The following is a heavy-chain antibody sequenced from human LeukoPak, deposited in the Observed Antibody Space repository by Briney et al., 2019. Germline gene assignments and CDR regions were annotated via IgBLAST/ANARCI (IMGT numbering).Heavy chain of an antibody. J-gene: IGHJ4*02. CDR2: ISGSGGST. CDR3: ARGSTSWDS. V-gene: IGHV3-23*01. CDR1: GFTFSSYA. D-gene: IGHD2-2*01. Sequence: GGSLRLSCAASGFTFSSYAMSWVRQAPGKGLEWVSAISGSGGSTYYADSVKGRFTISRDNAKNSLYLQMNSLRAEDTAVYYCARGSTSWDSWGQGTLVTVSS.